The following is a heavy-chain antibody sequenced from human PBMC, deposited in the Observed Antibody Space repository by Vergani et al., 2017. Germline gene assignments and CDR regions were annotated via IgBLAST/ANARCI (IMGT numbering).Heavy chain of an antibody. V-gene: IGHV3-7*03. CDR2: IKQDGSGK. D-gene: IGHD4-17*01. Sequence: EVQLVESGGGLVQPGGSLRLSCAASGFTFSSYWMSWVRQAPGKGLEWVANIKQDGSGKYYVDSVKGRFTISRDNAKNSLYLQMNSLRAEDTAVYYCARDDYAKDYYYGMDVWGQGTTVTVSS. J-gene: IGHJ6*02. CDR3: ARDDYAKDYYYGMDV. CDR1: GFTFSSYW.